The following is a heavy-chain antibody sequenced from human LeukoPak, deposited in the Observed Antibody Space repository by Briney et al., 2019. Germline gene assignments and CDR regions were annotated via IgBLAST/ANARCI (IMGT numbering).Heavy chain of an antibody. D-gene: IGHD6-19*01. CDR2: ISYDGSNE. CDR3: AKDRGWYFQY. CDR1: GFTFSSYG. J-gene: IGHJ4*02. Sequence: GRSLRLSCAASGFTFSSYGMHWVRQAPGKGLEWVATISYDGSNEYYAESVKGRFTISRDNSKNTLYLQLNSLRAEDTAVFYCAKDRGWYFQYWGQGTLVTVSS. V-gene: IGHV3-30*18.